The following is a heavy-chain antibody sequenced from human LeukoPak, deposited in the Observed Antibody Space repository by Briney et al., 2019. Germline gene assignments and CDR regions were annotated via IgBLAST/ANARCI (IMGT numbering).Heavy chain of an antibody. D-gene: IGHD5-18*01. CDR2: IRFDGTSQ. V-gene: IGHV3-33*01. Sequence: GGSLRLSCAASGFTIRSYGMRWVRQAPGKGLEWVAVIRFDGTSQYYADSVKGRFTISRDNSKNTLSLQMNSLRAEDTAVYYCARGGYTYGFFDYWGQGTLVTVSS. CDR1: GFTIRSYG. J-gene: IGHJ4*02. CDR3: ARGGYTYGFFDY.